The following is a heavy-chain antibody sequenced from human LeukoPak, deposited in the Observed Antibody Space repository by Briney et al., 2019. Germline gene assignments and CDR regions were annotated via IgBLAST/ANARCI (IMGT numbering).Heavy chain of an antibody. V-gene: IGHV4-34*01. CDR1: GGSFSGYY. Sequence: SETLSLTCAVYGGSFSGYYWSWIRQPPGKGLEWIGEINHSGSTNYNPSLKSRVTISVDTSKNQFSLKLSSVTAADTAVYYCARHRAPYHYGSGSYSAWFDPWGQGTLVTVSS. CDR2: INHSGST. J-gene: IGHJ5*02. D-gene: IGHD3-10*01. CDR3: ARHRAPYHYGSGSYSAWFDP.